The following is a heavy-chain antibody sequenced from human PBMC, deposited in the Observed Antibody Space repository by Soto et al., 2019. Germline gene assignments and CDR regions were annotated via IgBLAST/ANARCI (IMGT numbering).Heavy chain of an antibody. D-gene: IGHD4-17*01. Sequence: HPGGSLRLSCTASGLSFGDYAMRWVRQAPGKGLEWVSAISGSGGSTYYADSVKGRFTISRDNSKNTLYLQMNSLRAEDTAVYYCATGTTVDYWGQGTLVTVSS. CDR1: GLSFGDYA. CDR3: ATGTTVDY. J-gene: IGHJ4*02. CDR2: ISGSGGST. V-gene: IGHV3-23*01.